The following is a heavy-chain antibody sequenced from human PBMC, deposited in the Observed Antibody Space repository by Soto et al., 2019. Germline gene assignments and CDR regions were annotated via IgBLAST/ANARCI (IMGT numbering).Heavy chain of an antibody. CDR3: ARQGDYYGSGSYYTSLGGTLGY. Sequence: PGESLKISCKGSGYSFTSYWISWVRQMPGKGLEWMGRTDPSDSYTNYSPSFQGHVTISADKSISTAYLQWSSLKASDTAMYYCARQGDYYGSGSYYTSLGGTLGYWGQGTLVTVSS. V-gene: IGHV5-10-1*01. D-gene: IGHD3-10*01. CDR1: GYSFTSYW. CDR2: TDPSDSYT. J-gene: IGHJ4*02.